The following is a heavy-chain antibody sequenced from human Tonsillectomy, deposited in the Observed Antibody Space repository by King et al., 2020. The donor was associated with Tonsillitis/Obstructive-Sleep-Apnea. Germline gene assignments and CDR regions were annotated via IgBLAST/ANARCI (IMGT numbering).Heavy chain of an antibody. J-gene: IGHJ4*02. Sequence: QLQESGPGLVKPSETLSLTCTVSGGSISSSSYYWGWIRQPPGKGLEWIGSIYYSGSTYYNPFLKSRVTISVDTSKNQFSLKLSSVTAADTAVYYCARQIVVVVTASRTYAFDYWGQGTLVTVSS. D-gene: IGHD2-21*02. CDR1: GGSISSSSYY. CDR2: IYYSGST. CDR3: ARQIVVVVTASRTYAFDY. V-gene: IGHV4-39*01.